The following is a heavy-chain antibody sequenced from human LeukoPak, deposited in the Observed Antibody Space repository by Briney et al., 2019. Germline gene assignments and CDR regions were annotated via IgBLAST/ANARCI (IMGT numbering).Heavy chain of an antibody. D-gene: IGHD7-27*01. J-gene: IGHJ6*03. CDR2: IYYSGST. CDR3: ARVGIYYYYYYMDV. CDR1: GFSISSYY. Sequence: SETLSLTCTVSGFSISSYYWSWIRQPPGKGLEWIGYIYYSGSTNYNPSLKSRVTISVDTSKNQFSLKLSSVTAADTAVYYCARVGIYYYYYYMDVWGKGATVTVSS. V-gene: IGHV4-59*01.